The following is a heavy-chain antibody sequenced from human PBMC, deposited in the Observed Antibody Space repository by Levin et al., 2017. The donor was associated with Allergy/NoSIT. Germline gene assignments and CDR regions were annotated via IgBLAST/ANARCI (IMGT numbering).Heavy chain of an antibody. V-gene: IGHV4-39*07. Sequence: SETLSLTCTVSGASISSTNSYWGWLRQPPGKGLVWVGSIFYTGSTYYTPSLKSRAAISVDTSKNQFSLKLASMTADDTAAYFCASQYSGGSTWAYWGQGTLVTVSS. CDR3: ASQYSGGSTWAY. CDR2: IFYTGST. D-gene: IGHD1-26*01. J-gene: IGHJ4*02. CDR1: GASISSTNSY.